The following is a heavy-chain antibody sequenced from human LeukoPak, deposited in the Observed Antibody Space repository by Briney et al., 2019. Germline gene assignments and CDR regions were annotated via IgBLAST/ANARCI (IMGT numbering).Heavy chain of an antibody. D-gene: IGHD6-19*01. CDR3: ARYATVAAHRDFDY. J-gene: IGHJ4*02. CDR2: ISRSSSTI. CDR1: GVTFSSYS. V-gene: IGHV3-48*01. Sequence: GGSLRLSCAASGVTFSSYSMNWVRQAPGKGLEWVSYISRSSSTIFYADSVKGRFTISRDNAKNSLYLQMNSLRAEDTALYYCARYATVAAHRDFDYWGQGTLVTVSS.